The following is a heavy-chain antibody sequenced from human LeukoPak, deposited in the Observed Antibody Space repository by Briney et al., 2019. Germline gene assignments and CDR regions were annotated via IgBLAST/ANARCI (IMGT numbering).Heavy chain of an antibody. Sequence: PGGSLRLSCAASGLTFSSYSMNWVRQAPGKGLEWVSFISSSRRYIYYADSVKGRFTISRDNDKNSLYLQMNSLRAEDTAVYYCARDSSGSSFDYWGQGTLVTVSS. J-gene: IGHJ4*02. V-gene: IGHV3-21*01. CDR1: GLTFSSYS. D-gene: IGHD1-26*01. CDR2: ISSSRRYI. CDR3: ARDSSGSSFDY.